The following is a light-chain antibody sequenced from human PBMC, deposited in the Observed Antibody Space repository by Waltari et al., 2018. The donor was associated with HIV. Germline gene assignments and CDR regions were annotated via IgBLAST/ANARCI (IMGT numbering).Light chain of an antibody. CDR3: QQYYTIEST. V-gene: IGKV4-1*01. Sequence: DIVMTQSPDSLPVSLGERATMNCRSSRTVYFTSNNQNYLAWYQQKPGQSPKVLIYWASTRASGVPGRFSGSGSGTDFNLTISSLQADDVAVYYCQQYYTIESTFGGGTKVEIK. CDR1: RTVYFTSNNQNY. CDR2: WAS. J-gene: IGKJ4*01.